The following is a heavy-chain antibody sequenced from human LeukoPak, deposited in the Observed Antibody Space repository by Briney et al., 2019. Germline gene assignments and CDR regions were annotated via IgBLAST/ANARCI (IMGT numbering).Heavy chain of an antibody. CDR3: ASDYTNYDLLTGYYPDV. V-gene: IGHV3-53*01. J-gene: IGHJ6*02. Sequence: GGSLRLSCAASGFTVSNNYMSWVRQAPGKGPEWVSVIYSGGDTYYADSVKGRFTISRDNSKNTLYLQMSSLRAEDTAVYYCASDYTNYDLLTGYYPDVWGQGTTVTVSS. CDR2: IYSGGDT. D-gene: IGHD3-9*01. CDR1: GFTVSNNY.